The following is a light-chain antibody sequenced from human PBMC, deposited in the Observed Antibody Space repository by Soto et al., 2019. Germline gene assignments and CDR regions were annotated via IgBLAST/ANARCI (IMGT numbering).Light chain of an antibody. Sequence: IQMTQSNYNRAAPVCDRVTITCRASENINMWLAWYQQKPGQAPRLLIQRASRVERGVPSRFSGSGSDTEFILTISSLQPDDFATYYCQQYNRYCKSFGQGTKVDIK. J-gene: IGKJ1*01. CDR1: ENINMW. CDR3: QQYNRYCKS. V-gene: IGKV1-5*03. CDR2: RAS.